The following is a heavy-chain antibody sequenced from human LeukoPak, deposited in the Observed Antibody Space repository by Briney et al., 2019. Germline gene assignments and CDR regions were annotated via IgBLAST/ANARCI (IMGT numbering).Heavy chain of an antibody. CDR3: ARHSLLGYYGSGSPYYYYYYMDV. D-gene: IGHD3-10*01. V-gene: IGHV4-4*02. Sequence: PSGTLSLTCAVSGGSISSSNWWSWVRQAPGKGLEWIGEIYHSGSTNYNPSLKSRVTISVDTSKNQFSLELSSVTAADTAVYYCARHSLLGYYGSGSPYYYYYYMDVWGKGTTVTVSS. CDR1: GGSISSSNW. J-gene: IGHJ6*03. CDR2: IYHSGST.